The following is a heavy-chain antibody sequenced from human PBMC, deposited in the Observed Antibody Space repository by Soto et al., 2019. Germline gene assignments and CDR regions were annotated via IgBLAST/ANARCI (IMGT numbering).Heavy chain of an antibody. V-gene: IGHV5-51*01. Sequence: GESLKISCKGSGYSFTSYWIGWVRQMPGKDLEWMGIIYPGDSDTRYSPSFQGQVTISADKSINTAYLQWSSLKASDTAMYYCASSPYSSGWYTFDYWGQGTLVTVSS. CDR2: IYPGDSDT. J-gene: IGHJ4*02. CDR3: ASSPYSSGWYTFDY. CDR1: GYSFTSYW. D-gene: IGHD6-19*01.